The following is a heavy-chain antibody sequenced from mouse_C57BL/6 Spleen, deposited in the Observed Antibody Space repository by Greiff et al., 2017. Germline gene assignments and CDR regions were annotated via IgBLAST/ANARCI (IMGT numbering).Heavy chain of an antibody. V-gene: IGHV5-9-1*02. J-gene: IGHJ4*01. Sequence: EVKLVESGEGLVKPGGSLKLSCAASGFTFSSYAMSWVRQTPEKRLEWVAYISSGGDYIYYADTVKGRFTISSDNARNTLYLQMSSLKSEDTAMYYCTRDVYSKGAMDYWGQGTSVTVSS. D-gene: IGHD2-5*01. CDR3: TRDVYSKGAMDY. CDR1: GFTFSSYA. CDR2: ISSGGDYI.